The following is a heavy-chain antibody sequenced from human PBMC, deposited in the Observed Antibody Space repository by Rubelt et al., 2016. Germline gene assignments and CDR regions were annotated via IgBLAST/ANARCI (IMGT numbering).Heavy chain of an antibody. D-gene: IGHD3-22*01. Sequence: QVQLQQWGAGLLKPSETLSLTCAVYGGSFNDYYWSWIRRPPGKGLEWIGEIDHSGITNYNPSLKSRVTISVDTSKNQFSLKLDSWTAAETAVYYCARTYYYDSSGRTHQYYLDYWGQGTLVTDSS. V-gene: IGHV4-34*01. CDR3: ARTYYYDSSGRTHQYYLDY. CDR2: IDHSGIT. CDR1: GGSFNDYY. J-gene: IGHJ4*02.